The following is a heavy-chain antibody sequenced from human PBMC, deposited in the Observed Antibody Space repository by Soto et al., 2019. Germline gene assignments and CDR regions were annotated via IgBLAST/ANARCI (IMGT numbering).Heavy chain of an antibody. CDR3: ARDPATSDLVY. V-gene: IGHV3-30-3*01. D-gene: IGHD1-26*01. CDR2: ISNDGSSK. J-gene: IGHJ4*02. Sequence: QVQLVESGGGVVQPGGSLRLSCAASGFTFSTFAIHWVRQAPGKGLEWVAFISNDGSSKFFADSVKGRFTISRDNSKSTLYLQMNSLKTADTAVYYCARDPATSDLVYWGQGTLVTVSS. CDR1: GFTFSTFA.